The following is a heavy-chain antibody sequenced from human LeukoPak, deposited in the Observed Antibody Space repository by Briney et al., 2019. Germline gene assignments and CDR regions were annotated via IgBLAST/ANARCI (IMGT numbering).Heavy chain of an antibody. D-gene: IGHD3-22*01. J-gene: IGHJ4*02. V-gene: IGHV5-51*01. CDR1: GYSFTSYW. CDR3: ARLMGSSGYFFIREYYFDY. Sequence: GESLKISCKGSGYSFTSYWIGWVRQMPGKGLEWMGIIYPGDSDTRYSPSFQGQVTISADKSISTAYLQWSSLKASDTAVYYCARLMGSSGYFFIREYYFDYWGQGTLVTVSS. CDR2: IYPGDSDT.